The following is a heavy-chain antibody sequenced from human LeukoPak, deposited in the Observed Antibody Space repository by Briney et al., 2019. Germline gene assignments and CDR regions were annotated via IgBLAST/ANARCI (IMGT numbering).Heavy chain of an antibody. Sequence: GGSLRLSCAASGFTFSTYGMHWVRQAPGKGLECVAGIWEDGSNIYYADSAKGRFIISRDNSMNTLYLQMNSLRAEDTAVYYCARAGYNSGWYEYWGQGTLVTVSS. CDR2: IWEDGSNI. J-gene: IGHJ4*02. D-gene: IGHD6-19*01. V-gene: IGHV3-33*01. CDR1: GFTFSTYG. CDR3: ARAGYNSGWYEY.